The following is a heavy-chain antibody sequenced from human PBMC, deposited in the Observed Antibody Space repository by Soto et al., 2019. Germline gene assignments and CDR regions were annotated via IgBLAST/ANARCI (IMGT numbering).Heavy chain of an antibody. CDR3: ARDYDFWSGYYVGFDYYYYMDV. Sequence: GGSLRLSCAASGFTFSSYAMSWVRQAPGKGLEWVSAISGSGGSTYYADSEKGRFTISRDNSKNTPYLQMNSLRAEDTAVYYCARDYDFWSGYYVGFDYYYYMDVWGKGTTVTVSS. D-gene: IGHD3-3*01. V-gene: IGHV3-23*01. CDR1: GFTFSSYA. J-gene: IGHJ6*03. CDR2: ISGSGGST.